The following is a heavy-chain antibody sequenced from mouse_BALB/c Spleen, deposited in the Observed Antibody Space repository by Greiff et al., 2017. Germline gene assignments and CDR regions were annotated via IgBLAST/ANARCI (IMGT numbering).Heavy chain of an antibody. J-gene: IGHJ2*01. V-gene: IGHV5-6-4*01. CDR1: GFTFSSYT. D-gene: IGHD1-1*01. Sequence: EVKVVESGGGLVKPGGSLKLSCAASGFTFSSYTMSWVRQTPEKRLEWVATISSGGSYTYYPDSVKGRFTISRDNAKNTLYLQMSSLKSEDTAMYYCTRDRTTVRGDYFDYWGQGTTLTVSS. CDR2: ISSGGSYT. CDR3: TRDRTTVRGDYFDY.